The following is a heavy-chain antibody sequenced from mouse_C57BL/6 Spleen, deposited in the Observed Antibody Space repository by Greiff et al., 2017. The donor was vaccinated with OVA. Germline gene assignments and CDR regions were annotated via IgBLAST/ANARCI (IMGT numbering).Heavy chain of an antibody. CDR2: IYPGDGDT. D-gene: IGHD2-1*01. CDR3: ARGGNYGFDY. Sequence: QVQLQQSGPELVKPGASVKISCKASGYAFSSSWMNWVKQRPGKGLEWIGRIYPGDGDTYYTGKFKGKATLTADKSSSTAYMQLSSLTSEDSAVYCCARGGNYGFDYWGQGTTLTVSS. CDR1: GYAFSSSW. V-gene: IGHV1-82*01. J-gene: IGHJ2*01.